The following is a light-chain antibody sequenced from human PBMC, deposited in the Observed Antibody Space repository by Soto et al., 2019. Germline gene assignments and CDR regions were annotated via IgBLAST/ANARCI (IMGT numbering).Light chain of an antibody. CDR3: QQYGSSPPVT. Sequence: EIVLTQSPRTLSLSPGERATLSCRASQSVSSNYLAWYQQKPGQAPRRLIYSASTRATGIPDRFSGSESGTDFTLTISRLEPEDFAVYYCQQYGSSPPVTFGGGTKVEIK. CDR2: SAS. J-gene: IGKJ4*01. CDR1: QSVSSNY. V-gene: IGKV3-20*01.